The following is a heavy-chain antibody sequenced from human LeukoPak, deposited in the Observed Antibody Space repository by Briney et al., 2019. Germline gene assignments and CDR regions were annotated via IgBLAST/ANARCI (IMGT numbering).Heavy chain of an antibody. CDR2: ISSSGSTI. D-gene: IGHD5-24*01. J-gene: IGHJ4*02. CDR3: ARHRGIEMATLDY. Sequence: PGGSLRLSCAASGFTFSSYEMNWVRQAPGKGLEWVSYISSSGSTIYYADSVKGRFTISRDSPKNSLYLQMNSLRAEDTAVYYCARHRGIEMATLDYWGQGTLVTVSS. CDR1: GFTFSSYE. V-gene: IGHV3-48*03.